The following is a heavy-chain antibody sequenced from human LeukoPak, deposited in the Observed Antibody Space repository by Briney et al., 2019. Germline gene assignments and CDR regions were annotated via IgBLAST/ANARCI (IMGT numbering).Heavy chain of an antibody. CDR3: AKERTSEGYFDY. Sequence: GGSLRLSCTASKFTFSNYAMSWVRQAPGKGLEWVSAVSGSGGSSYYADSVRGRFTISRDNSKNTLYLQMNSLRAEDTAVYYCAKERTSEGYFDYWGQGTLVTVSS. V-gene: IGHV3-23*01. CDR1: KFTFSNYA. J-gene: IGHJ4*02. CDR2: VSGSGGSS. D-gene: IGHD1-1*01.